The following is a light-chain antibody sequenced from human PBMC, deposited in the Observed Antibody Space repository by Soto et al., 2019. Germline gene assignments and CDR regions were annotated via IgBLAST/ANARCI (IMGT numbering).Light chain of an antibody. Sequence: DIVLTQSPGTLSLSPGERATLSCRASQSVYSSNLGWYQQKPGQAPRLLIYGASSRATGIPDRFSGSGSGTDFILTISRLEPEDFAVYYCQQYGRSPFTFGPGTKVDIK. J-gene: IGKJ3*01. V-gene: IGKV3-20*01. CDR2: GAS. CDR3: QQYGRSPFT. CDR1: QSVYSSN.